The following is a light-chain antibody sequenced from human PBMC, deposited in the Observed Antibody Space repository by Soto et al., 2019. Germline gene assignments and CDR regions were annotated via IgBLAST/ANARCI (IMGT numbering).Light chain of an antibody. J-gene: IGKJ3*01. V-gene: IGKV1-5*01. CDR1: RSISRS. Sequence: DIQMTQSPSTLSASVGDRVTITCRASRSISRSLAWYQQKSGKAPKLLIYDASSLESGVPSRFSGSGFGTEFTLTIRGLQPDDFATYYCQQYQSYFLTFGPGTTVDMK. CDR2: DAS. CDR3: QQYQSYFLT.